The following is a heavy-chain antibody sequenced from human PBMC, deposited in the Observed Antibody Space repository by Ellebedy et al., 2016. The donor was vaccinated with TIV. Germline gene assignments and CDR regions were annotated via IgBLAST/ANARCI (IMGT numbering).Heavy chain of an antibody. CDR2: IYTSGNT. CDR3: ARGGSFANF. CDR1: GASLSSAY. V-gene: IGHV4-4*07. D-gene: IGHD1-26*01. J-gene: IGHJ4*02. Sequence: MPSETLSLTCTVSGASLSSAYWSWIRQSAGKGLEWFGRIYTSGNTNYNPSLKSRVTMSVETSKNHFSLKLTSVTAADTARYYCARGGSFANFWGQGILVTVSS.